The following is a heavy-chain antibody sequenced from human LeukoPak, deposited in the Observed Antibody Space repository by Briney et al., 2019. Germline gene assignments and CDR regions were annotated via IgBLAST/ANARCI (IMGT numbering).Heavy chain of an antibody. V-gene: IGHV4-61*01. Sequence: PSETLSLTCTVSGDSLTSGSYYWSWIRQPPGRGLEWIGYVYYSGSTNYNPSLKSRVTMSVDPSKNQFSLMLISVTAADTAVYYCARGYSSSWYPSAFDIWGQGTMVTVSS. CDR1: GDSLTSGSYY. CDR3: ARGYSSSWYPSAFDI. CDR2: VYYSGST. D-gene: IGHD6-13*01. J-gene: IGHJ3*02.